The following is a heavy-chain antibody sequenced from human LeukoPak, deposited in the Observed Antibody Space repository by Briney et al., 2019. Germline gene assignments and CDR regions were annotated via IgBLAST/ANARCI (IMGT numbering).Heavy chain of an antibody. Sequence: GGSLRLTCAASGFTFSSYAMHWVRQAPGKGLEWVAVISYDGSNEYYADSVKGRFTISRDNSKNTLYLQMNSLRAEDTAVYYCARDRVNIVVVTAAGYYGMDVWGQGTTVTVSS. CDR1: GFTFSSYA. CDR2: ISYDGSNE. CDR3: ARDRVNIVVVTAAGYYGMDV. D-gene: IGHD2-21*02. J-gene: IGHJ6*02. V-gene: IGHV3-30-3*01.